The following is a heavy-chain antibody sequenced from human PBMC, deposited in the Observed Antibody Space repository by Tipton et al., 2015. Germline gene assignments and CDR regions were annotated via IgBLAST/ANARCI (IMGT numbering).Heavy chain of an antibody. D-gene: IGHD6-13*01. CDR3: ATEGISGSWYGSFDN. J-gene: IGHJ4*02. CDR1: GFTFSDYY. Sequence: GSLRLSCAASGFTFSDYYMNWIRQAPGKGLEWVSCISSSGSIIYYADSVKGRFTISRDNARNSLYLQMNSLRAEDTAVYYCATEGISGSWYGSFDNWGQGTLVTVSS. CDR2: ISSSGSII. V-gene: IGHV3-11*01.